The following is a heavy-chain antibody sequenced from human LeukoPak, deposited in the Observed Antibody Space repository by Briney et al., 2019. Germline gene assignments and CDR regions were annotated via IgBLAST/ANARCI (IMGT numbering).Heavy chain of an antibody. CDR1: GFSFSDYA. CDR3: AKDAPYYYDSSGPTVFDY. V-gene: IGHV3-23*01. CDR2: IRGNSGMR. Sequence: GGSLRLSCTSSGFSFSDYAMNWVRQAPGKGLEWVSCIRGNSGMRFYSDSVRGRFTISRDNSKNTVYLQMDSLRVDDTAVYFCAKDAPYYYDSSGPTVFDYWGQGTLVTVSS. D-gene: IGHD3-22*01. J-gene: IGHJ4*02.